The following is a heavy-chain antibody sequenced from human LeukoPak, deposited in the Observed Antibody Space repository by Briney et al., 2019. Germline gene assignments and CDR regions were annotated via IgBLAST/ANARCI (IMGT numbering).Heavy chain of an antibody. V-gene: IGHV4-30-2*01. CDR1: GGSISSGGYY. J-gene: IGHJ4*02. CDR3: ARGQRGAAGDKKDSKLDY. Sequence: PSETLSLTCTVSGGSISSGGYYWSWIRQPPGKGLEWIGYIYHSGSTYYNPSLKSRVTISVDRSKNQFSLKLSSVTAADTAVYYCARGQRGAAGDKKDSKLDYWGQGTLVTVSS. D-gene: IGHD6-13*01. CDR2: IYHSGST.